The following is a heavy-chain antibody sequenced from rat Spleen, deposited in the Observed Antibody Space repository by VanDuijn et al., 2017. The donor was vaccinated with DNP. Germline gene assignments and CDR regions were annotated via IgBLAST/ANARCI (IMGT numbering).Heavy chain of an antibody. D-gene: IGHD1-11*01. CDR2: IKKDSSTI. V-gene: IGHV4-2*01. J-gene: IGHJ2*01. CDR1: GFSFNDYW. CDR3: ARGPNYGSGPDFFDY. Sequence: EVELVESGGGLVQPGRSLKLSCVASGFSFNDYWMGWVRQAPGKGLEWIGEIKKDSSTIQYSSSLKDKFTISRDNVQNTLYLQMSRLGSEDTATYYCARGPNYGSGPDFFDYWGQGVMVTVSS.